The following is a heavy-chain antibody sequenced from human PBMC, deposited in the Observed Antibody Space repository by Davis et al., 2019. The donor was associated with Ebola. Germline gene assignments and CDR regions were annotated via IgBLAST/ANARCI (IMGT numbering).Heavy chain of an antibody. Sequence: GGSLRLSCAASGFTFSHYDMNWVRQAPGKGLEWVSSISSGSYYIYYADSLKGRFTISRDNAKNSLYLQMNSLRAEDTAVYYCVRDPALVVTGGGWFFGLWGRGTLVTVSS. CDR2: ISSGSYYI. CDR1: GFTFSHYD. V-gene: IGHV3-21*01. D-gene: IGHD2-21*02. CDR3: VRDPALVVTGGGWFFGL. J-gene: IGHJ2*01.